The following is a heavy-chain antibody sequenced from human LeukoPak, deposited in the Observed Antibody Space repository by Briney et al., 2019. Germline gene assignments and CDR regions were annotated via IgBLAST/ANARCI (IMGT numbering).Heavy chain of an antibody. CDR3: ARDLGYCSGGSCYSSGLFDY. D-gene: IGHD2-15*01. Sequence: ASVKISCKASGYTFTSYGISWVRQAPGQGLEWMGWISASNGNTNYAQKLQGRVTMTTDTSTSTAYMELRSLRSDDTAVNYCARDLGYCSGGSCYSSGLFDYWGQGTLVTVSS. CDR2: ISASNGNT. CDR1: GYTFTSYG. V-gene: IGHV1-18*04. J-gene: IGHJ4*02.